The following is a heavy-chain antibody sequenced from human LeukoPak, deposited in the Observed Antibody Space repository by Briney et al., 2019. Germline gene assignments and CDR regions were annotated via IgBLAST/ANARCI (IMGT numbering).Heavy chain of an antibody. CDR3: AGHRETGIVGATGVFDY. Sequence: ASETLSLTCTVSGGSISSYYWSWIRQPPGKGLEWIGYIYYTGSTDYTPSLKSRVTISVDTSKNQFSLRLSSVTAADTAVYYCAGHRETGIVGATGVFDYWGQGTLVIVSS. J-gene: IGHJ4*02. D-gene: IGHD1-26*01. CDR2: IYYTGST. V-gene: IGHV4-59*08. CDR1: GGSISSYY.